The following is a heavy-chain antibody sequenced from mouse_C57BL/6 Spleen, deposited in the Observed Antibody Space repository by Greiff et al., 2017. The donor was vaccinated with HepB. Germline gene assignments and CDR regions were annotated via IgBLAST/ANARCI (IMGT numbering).Heavy chain of an antibody. CDR1: GYTFPDYN. V-gene: IGHV1-18*01. J-gene: IGHJ4*01. D-gene: IGHD3-1*01. CDR2: INPNNGGT. CDR3: ARRGGGYYDAMDY. Sequence: VQLPQSGPALVKPGASVKIPCKASGYTFPDYNMDWVKQSHGKSLEWIGDINPNNGGTIYNQKFQGKATLTVDKSSSAAYMERRSLTSEDTAVYDCARRGGGYYDAMDYWGQGTSGT.